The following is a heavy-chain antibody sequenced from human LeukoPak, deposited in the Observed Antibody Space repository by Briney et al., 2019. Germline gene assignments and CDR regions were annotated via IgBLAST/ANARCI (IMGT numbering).Heavy chain of an antibody. CDR3: ARDRDAGYNSGWNPFDY. Sequence: GGSLRLSCAASGFTFSSYWMSWVRQAPGKGLEWVANIKQDGSEKYYVDSVKGRFTISRDNSNNVVYLQMNSLRPEDTAVYYCARDRDAGYNSGWNPFDYWGQGMLVTVSS. V-gene: IGHV3-7*01. D-gene: IGHD6-19*01. CDR2: IKQDGSEK. J-gene: IGHJ4*02. CDR1: GFTFSSYW.